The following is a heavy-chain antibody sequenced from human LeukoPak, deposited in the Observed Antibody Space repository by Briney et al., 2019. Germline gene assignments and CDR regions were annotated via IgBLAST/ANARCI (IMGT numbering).Heavy chain of an antibody. Sequence: PGGSLRLSCAASGFTFSSYWTRWVRQAPGKGLEWVANIKQDGSEKYYVDSVKGRFTISRDNAKNSLYLQMNSLRAEDTAVYYCARDPQYYYYYYGMDVWGQGTTVTVSS. CDR2: IKQDGSEK. V-gene: IGHV3-7*01. CDR1: GFTFSSYW. CDR3: ARDPQYYYYYYGMDV. J-gene: IGHJ6*02.